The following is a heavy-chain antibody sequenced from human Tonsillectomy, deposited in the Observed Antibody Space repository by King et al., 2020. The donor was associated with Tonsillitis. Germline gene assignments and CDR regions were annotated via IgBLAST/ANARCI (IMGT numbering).Heavy chain of an antibody. V-gene: IGHV4-59*01. Sequence: VQLQESGPGLVKPSETLSLTCTVSGGSISNYYWSWIRQPPGKGLEWIGYIYYSGSTNYNPSLRRRVTMSVDTSKNQCSLKLSSVTAADTAVYYCAKAGSSSWYLLYWGQGTLVTVSS. CDR2: IYYSGST. CDR3: AKAGSSSWYLLY. D-gene: IGHD6-13*01. CDR1: GGSISNYY. J-gene: IGHJ4*02.